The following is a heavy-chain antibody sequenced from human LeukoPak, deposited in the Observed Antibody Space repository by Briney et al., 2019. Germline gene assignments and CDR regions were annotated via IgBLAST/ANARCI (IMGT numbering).Heavy chain of an antibody. D-gene: IGHD4-17*01. CDR1: GFTFSSYA. Sequence: GGSLRLSCAASGFTFSSYAMHWVRQAPGKGLEWVAVISYDGSNKHYADSVKGRFTISRDNSKNTLYLQMNSLRAEDTAVYYCARDSHDYGDSDAFDIWGQGTMVTVSS. V-gene: IGHV3-30-3*01. CDR3: ARDSHDYGDSDAFDI. CDR2: ISYDGSNK. J-gene: IGHJ3*02.